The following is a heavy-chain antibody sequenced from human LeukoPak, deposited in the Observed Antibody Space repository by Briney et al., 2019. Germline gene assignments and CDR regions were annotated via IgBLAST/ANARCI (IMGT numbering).Heavy chain of an antibody. J-gene: IGHJ5*02. CDR2: IITIFGTA. CDR3: ARDAAPIYYGSGSYRGINWFVP. CDR1: GGTFSSYA. D-gene: IGHD3-10*01. V-gene: IGHV1-69*05. Sequence: ASVKVSCKASGGTFSSYAIGWVRQAPGQGLEWMGGIITIFGTANYAQKFQGRVTITTDESTSTAYMELSSLRSEDTAVYYCARDAAPIYYGSGSYRGINWFVPWGQGTLVTVSS.